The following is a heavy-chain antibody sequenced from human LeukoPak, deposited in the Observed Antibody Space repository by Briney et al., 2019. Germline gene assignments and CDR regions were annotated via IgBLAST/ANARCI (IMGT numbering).Heavy chain of an antibody. J-gene: IGHJ4*02. CDR1: GFTFSSYN. Sequence: GSLRLSCAASGFTFSSYNVNWVRQAPGKGLEWIGNIYYSGSTYYNPPLKSRVTISVDTSKNQFSLKLSSVTAADTAVYYCARHASLGYCSGGSCLNRRPFDYWGQGTLVTVSS. CDR3: ARHASLGYCSGGSCLNRRPFDY. CDR2: IYYSGST. D-gene: IGHD2-15*01. V-gene: IGHV4-39*01.